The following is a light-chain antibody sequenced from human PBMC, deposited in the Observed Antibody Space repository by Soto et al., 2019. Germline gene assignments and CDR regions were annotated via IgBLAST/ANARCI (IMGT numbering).Light chain of an antibody. J-gene: IGLJ1*01. Sequence: QSVLTQPPSLSATPGQRVNISCSGSFSNIGDNAVNWYQQLPGAAPKLLIYLNDQRPSGVPDRFSGSKSGTSAFLAISGLQSEDEADYYCAAWDESLNALVGTGTKLTVL. V-gene: IGLV1-44*01. CDR3: AAWDESLNAL. CDR1: FSNIGDNA. CDR2: LND.